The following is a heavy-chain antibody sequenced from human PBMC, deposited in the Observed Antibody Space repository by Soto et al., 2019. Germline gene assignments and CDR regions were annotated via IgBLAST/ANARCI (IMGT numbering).Heavy chain of an antibody. CDR1: GYTFTTFD. CDR2: MSPNSGKT. Sequence: QVQLVQSGAEVKKPGASVKVSCKASGYTFTTFDINWVRQATGQGLEWMGWMSPNSGKTGYAQKFQGRVTMTRDTSLTTAYMELSSLTSDYTAVYYCALYLEARVDSWGQATLVTLSS. V-gene: IGHV1-8*01. J-gene: IGHJ4*02. CDR3: ALYLEARVDS.